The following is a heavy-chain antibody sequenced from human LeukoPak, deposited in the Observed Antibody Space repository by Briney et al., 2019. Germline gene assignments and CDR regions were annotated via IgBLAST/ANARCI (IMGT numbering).Heavy chain of an antibody. J-gene: IGHJ5*02. CDR3: ARGPLHVALSSGSLKWLDP. CDR1: GGSFRSST. CDR2: IIPIFGTA. V-gene: IGHV1-69*05. D-gene: IGHD3-3*01. Sequence: GASVKVSCKASGGSFRSSTFAWVRQAPGRGLEWMGGIIPIFGTANYALEFQGRATITTDESTSTVYMELSSLRSEDTAMYCCARGPLHVALSSGSLKWLDPWGQGSLVTVSS.